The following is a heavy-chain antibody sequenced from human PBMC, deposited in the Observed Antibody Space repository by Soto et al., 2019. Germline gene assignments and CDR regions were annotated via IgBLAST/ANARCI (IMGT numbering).Heavy chain of an antibody. V-gene: IGHV4-31*03. CDR1: GGSISSGGYY. CDR3: ARAPITMVRGVIYYYYGMDV. D-gene: IGHD3-10*01. J-gene: IGHJ6*02. Sequence: SETLSLTCTVSGGSISSGGYYWSWIRQHPGKGLEWIGYIYYSGSTYYNPSLKSRVTISVDTSKNQFSLKLSSVTAADTAVYYCARAPITMVRGVIYYYYGMDVWGQGTTVTVSS. CDR2: IYYSGST.